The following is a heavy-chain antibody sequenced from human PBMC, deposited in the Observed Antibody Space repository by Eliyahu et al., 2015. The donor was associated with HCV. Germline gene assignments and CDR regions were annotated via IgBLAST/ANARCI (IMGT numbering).Heavy chain of an antibody. D-gene: IGHD4-17*01. CDR2: ISGSGGST. CDR1: GFTFXXXA. Sequence: EVQLLESGGGLVQPGGSLRLSXAASGFTFXXXAMSWVRQTXGKGLEWVSXISGSGGSTYYAXSVKGRFTISRDNSKNTLYLQMNSLRAEDTAVYYCAKADYGDYFLQWLGWFDPWGQGTLVTVSS. J-gene: IGHJ5*02. CDR3: AKADYGDYFLQWLGWFDP. V-gene: IGHV3-23*01.